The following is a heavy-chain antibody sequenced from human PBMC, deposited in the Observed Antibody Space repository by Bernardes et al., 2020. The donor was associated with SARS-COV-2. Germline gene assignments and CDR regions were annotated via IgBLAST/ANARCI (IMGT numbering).Heavy chain of an antibody. CDR3: ARDFGGNFDY. CDR1: GFIVSACW. V-gene: IGHV3-74*01. CDR2: INEDGSII. J-gene: IGHJ4*02. Sequence: GGSLRLLCAASGFIVSACWMHWVRQVPGEGLVWVSRINEDGSIINYADSVKGRFTISRDIAKNKIYLQMNSLRTEDTAVYYCARDFGGNFDYWGQGTLVTVSS. D-gene: IGHD2-15*01.